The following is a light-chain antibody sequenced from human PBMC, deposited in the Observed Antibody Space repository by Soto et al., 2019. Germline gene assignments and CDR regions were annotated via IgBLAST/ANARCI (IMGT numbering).Light chain of an antibody. V-gene: IGKV3-20*01. J-gene: IGKJ1*01. CDR1: QSVSSSY. Sequence: EIVLTQSPGTLSLSPGERATLSCRASQSVSSSYLAWYQQKPGQAPRLLIYGASSRATGIPDRFSGSGSGTEFTLTISRLDPEDFAVYFCQHYGSSRWTFGQGTKVEIK. CDR2: GAS. CDR3: QHYGSSRWT.